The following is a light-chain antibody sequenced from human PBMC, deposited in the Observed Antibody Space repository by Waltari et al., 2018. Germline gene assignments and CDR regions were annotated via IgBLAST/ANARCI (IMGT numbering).Light chain of an antibody. V-gene: IGKV3-15*01. Sequence: ELVLTQSPATLPVPPGERATLSCRASQSVSSNLAWYQQKPGQAPRLLIYGASTRATGIPARFSGSGSGTEFTLTISSLQSEDFAVYYCQQYNNWLYTFGQGTKLEIK. CDR1: QSVSSN. CDR2: GAS. J-gene: IGKJ2*01. CDR3: QQYNNWLYT.